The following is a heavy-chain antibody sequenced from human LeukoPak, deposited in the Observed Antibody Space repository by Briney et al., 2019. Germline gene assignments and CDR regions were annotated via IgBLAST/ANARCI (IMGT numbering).Heavy chain of an antibody. CDR1: GFTLSNYW. J-gene: IGHJ4*02. CDR3: VSTMTFDY. D-gene: IGHD3-22*01. Sequence: GGSLRLSCAVSGFTLSNYWMSWVRQAPGKGLEWVANINQDGSEKYYEDSVKGRFTISRDNAKNSLYLQMNSLRAEDTAVYFCVSTMTFDYWGQGTLVTVSS. CDR2: INQDGSEK. V-gene: IGHV3-7*01.